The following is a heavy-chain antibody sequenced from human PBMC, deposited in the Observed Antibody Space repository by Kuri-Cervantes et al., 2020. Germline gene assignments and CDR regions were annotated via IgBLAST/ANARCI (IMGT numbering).Heavy chain of an antibody. CDR1: GFTFSSYG. J-gene: IGHJ6*02. D-gene: IGHD3-10*01. CDR2: ISYDGSNK. V-gene: IGHV3-30*03. Sequence: GESLKISCAASGFTFSSYGMHWVRQAPGKGLEWVAVISYDGSNKYYADSVKGRFTISRDNSKNTLYLQMNSLRAEDTAVYYCARGGLWFGELFLYYYYGMDVWGQGTTVTVSS. CDR3: ARGGLWFGELFLYYYYGMDV.